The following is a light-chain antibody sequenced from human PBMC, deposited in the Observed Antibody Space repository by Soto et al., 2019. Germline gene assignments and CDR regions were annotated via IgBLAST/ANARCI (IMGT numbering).Light chain of an antibody. CDR2: GAS. J-gene: IGKJ4*01. Sequence: EIVLTQSPGTLSLSPGERATLSCRASQSVSSSYLARYQQKPGQAPKRLIYGASSRATGIPDRFSGSGSGTDFTLTISRLEPEDFAVYYCQQYGSSLLTFGGGTKVEIK. CDR1: QSVSSSY. V-gene: IGKV3-20*01. CDR3: QQYGSSLLT.